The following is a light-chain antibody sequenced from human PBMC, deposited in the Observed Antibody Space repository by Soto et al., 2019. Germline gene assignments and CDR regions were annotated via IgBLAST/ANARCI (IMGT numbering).Light chain of an antibody. V-gene: IGLV2-14*03. J-gene: IGLJ1*01. CDR1: SSDVGAYNY. CDR2: DVS. Sequence: QSALTQPASVSGSPGQSITISCTGTSSDVGAYNYVSWYQQHPGKVPKLMIYDVSDRPSGVSNRFSGSKSGNTASLTISGLRGEDEADYNCSSFTRSNSYVFGPGTKLTVL. CDR3: SSFTRSNSYV.